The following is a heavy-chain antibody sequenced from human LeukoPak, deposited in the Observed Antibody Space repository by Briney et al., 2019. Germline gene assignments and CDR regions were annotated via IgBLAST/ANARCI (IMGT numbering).Heavy chain of an antibody. CDR3: ARAHYYDSSGYYGYFQH. D-gene: IGHD3-22*01. CDR1: GGTFSSYA. V-gene: IGHV1-69*13. Sequence: GASVKVSCKASGGTFSSYAISWVRQAPGQGLEWMGGIIPIFGTANYAQKFQGRVTITADESTSTAYMELSSLRSEDTAVYYCARAHYYDSSGYYGYFQHWGQGTPVTVSS. CDR2: IIPIFGTA. J-gene: IGHJ1*01.